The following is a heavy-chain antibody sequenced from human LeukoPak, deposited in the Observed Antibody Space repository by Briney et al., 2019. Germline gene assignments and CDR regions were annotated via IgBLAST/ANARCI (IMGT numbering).Heavy chain of an antibody. CDR1: GFTFSSYG. CDR3: AKDQCTRTSCDGYPGY. Sequence: PGGSLRLSCAASGFTFSSYGMHWVRQAPGKGLEWVASIHFDGSTKYSGDSVKGRFTISRDNSKNTLYLQMNSLRPEDTAVYYCAKDQCTRTSCDGYPGYWGQGSLVTVSS. V-gene: IGHV3-30*02. CDR2: IHFDGSTK. D-gene: IGHD2-2*01. J-gene: IGHJ4*02.